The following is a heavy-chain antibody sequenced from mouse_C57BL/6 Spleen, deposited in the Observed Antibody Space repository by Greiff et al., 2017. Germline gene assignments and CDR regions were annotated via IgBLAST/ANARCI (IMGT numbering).Heavy chain of an antibody. CDR2: IYPRSGNT. J-gene: IGHJ4*01. D-gene: IGHD2-5*01. V-gene: IGHV1-81*01. CDR3: ARADYSNYGYAMDY. Sequence: VQLVESGAELARPGASVKLSCKASGYTFTSYGISWVKQRTGQGLEWIGEIYPRSGNTYYNEKFKGKATLTADKSSSTAYMELRSLTSEDSAVYFCARADYSNYGYAMDYWGQGTSVTVSS. CDR1: GYTFTSYG.